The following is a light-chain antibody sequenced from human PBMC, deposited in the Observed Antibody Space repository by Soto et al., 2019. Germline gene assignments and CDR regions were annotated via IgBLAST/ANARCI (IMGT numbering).Light chain of an antibody. V-gene: IGLV2-14*01. CDR1: SSDVGAYDY. J-gene: IGLJ1*01. Sequence: QSALTQPASVSGSPGQSIAISCTGTSSDVGAYDYVSWYQQHPGKAPKLMIYDVSNRPSGVSNRFSGSKSGNTASLTISGLHAEDEADYYCTSYTRRGNYVFGTGTKLTVL. CDR3: TSYTRRGNYV. CDR2: DVS.